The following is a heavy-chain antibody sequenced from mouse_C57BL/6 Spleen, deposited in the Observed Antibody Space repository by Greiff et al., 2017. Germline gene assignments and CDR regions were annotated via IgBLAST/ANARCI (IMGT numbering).Heavy chain of an antibody. J-gene: IGHJ4*01. D-gene: IGHD1-1*01. CDR3: ARYGPYYYGSSYAMDY. V-gene: IGHV7-3*01. CDR1: GFTFTDYY. CDR2: IRNKANGYTT. Sequence: EVKLMESGGGLVQPGGSLSLSCAASGFTFTDYYMSWVRQPPGKALEWLGFIRNKANGYTTEYSASVKGRFTISRDNSQSILYLQMNALRAEDSATYYCARYGPYYYGSSYAMDYWGQGTSVTVSS.